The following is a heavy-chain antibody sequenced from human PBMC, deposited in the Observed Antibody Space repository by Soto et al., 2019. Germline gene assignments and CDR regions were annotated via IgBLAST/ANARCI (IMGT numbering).Heavy chain of an antibody. D-gene: IGHD6-6*01. CDR3: ARSLGYSSSSLFRYYYYGMDV. CDR1: GCTFTSYY. J-gene: IGHJ6*02. V-gene: IGHV1-46*01. CDR2: INPSGGST. Sequence: ASVKVSCKASGCTFTSYYMHWVRQAPGQGLEWMGIINPSGGSTSYAQKFQGRVTMTRDTSTSTVYMELSSLRSEDTAVYYCARSLGYSSSSLFRYYYYGMDVWGQGTTVTVSS.